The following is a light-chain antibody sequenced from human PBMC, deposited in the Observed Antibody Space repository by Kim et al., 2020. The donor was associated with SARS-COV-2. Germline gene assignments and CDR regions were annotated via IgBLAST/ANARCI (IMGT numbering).Light chain of an antibody. CDR1: KLGDKY. J-gene: IGLJ1*01. Sequence: SYELTQPPSGSVSPGQTASITCSGDKLGDKYACWYQQKPGQSPVLVIYQGNKRPSGIPERFSGSNSGNTATLTISGTQAMDEADYYCQAWDSSTFYVFGT. CDR3: QAWDSSTFYV. CDR2: QGN. V-gene: IGLV3-1*01.